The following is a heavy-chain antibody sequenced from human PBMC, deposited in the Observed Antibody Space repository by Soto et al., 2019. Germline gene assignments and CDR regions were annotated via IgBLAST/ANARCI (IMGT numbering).Heavy chain of an antibody. D-gene: IGHD3-22*01. J-gene: IGHJ4*02. V-gene: IGHV3-23*01. CDR1: GFTFSSYA. Sequence: EVQLLESGGGLVQPGGSLRLSCAASGFTFSSYAMSWVRQAPGKGLEWVSAISGSGGSTYYADSVKGRFTISRDNSKNTLYLQMNSLRAEDTAVYYCAKGFRESSGYYPSFDYWGQGTLVTVS. CDR3: AKGFRESSGYYPSFDY. CDR2: ISGSGGST.